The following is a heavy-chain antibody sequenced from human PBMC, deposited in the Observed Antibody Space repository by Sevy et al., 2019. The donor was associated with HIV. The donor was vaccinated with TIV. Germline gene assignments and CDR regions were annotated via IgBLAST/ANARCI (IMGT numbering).Heavy chain of an antibody. CDR3: ARPTNGYCSSTSCPPTPLDV. D-gene: IGHD2-2*01. Sequence: GGSLRLSCAASGFTFSSYEMNWVRQAPGKGLEWVSYISSSGSTIYYADSVKGRFTISRDNAKNSLYLQMNSLRADDTAVYYCARPTNGYCSSTSCPPTPLDVWGQGTTVTVSS. V-gene: IGHV3-48*03. CDR2: ISSSGSTI. CDR1: GFTFSSYE. J-gene: IGHJ6*02.